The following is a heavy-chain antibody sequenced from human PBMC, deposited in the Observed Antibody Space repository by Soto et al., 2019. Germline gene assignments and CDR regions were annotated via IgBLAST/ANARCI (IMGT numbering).Heavy chain of an antibody. CDR3: AKDGVDWYRSHYDS. J-gene: IGHJ4*02. CDR2: SGSGGNT. V-gene: IGHV3-23*01. Sequence: EVQLLQSGGGLVQPGGSLRLSCAASGFTFSSYAMTWVRQAPGKGLEWVSTSGSGGNTNYTEYVKGRLTISTNNTTNNLYLQMDSLRGEDTAVYYCAKDGVDWYRSHYDSWGQGTLVTVSS. D-gene: IGHD3-9*01. CDR1: GFTFSSYA.